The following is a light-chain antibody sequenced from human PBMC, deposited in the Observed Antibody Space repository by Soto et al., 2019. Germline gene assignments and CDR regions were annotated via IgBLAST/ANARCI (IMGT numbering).Light chain of an antibody. V-gene: IGLV2-14*03. CDR3: NSYTNTNTLPV. CDR1: SGDFGNYNH. J-gene: IGLJ1*01. CDR2: GVN. Sequence: QSALSQPASVSGSRGQSITISCTGASGDFGNYNHVSWYQQQTGKANKILIHGVNNRTSGVSNRFSGSKYGNTDSLKISGLQADEEAEYYCNSYTNTNTLPVFGTGTKVT.